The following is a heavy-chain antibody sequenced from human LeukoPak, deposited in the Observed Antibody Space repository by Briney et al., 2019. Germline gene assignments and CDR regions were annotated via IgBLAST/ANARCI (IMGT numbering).Heavy chain of an antibody. CDR3: ATAGGSYYSGWEFDS. Sequence: PSETLSLTCSVSDDSITMYYGTWIRQPPGKGLEWIGYILYTGNTNYNPSLKSRVTISIDTSKKQFSLNLSSVTAADTAVYYCATAGGSYYSGWEFDSWGQGTLVTVSS. D-gene: IGHD2-15*01. CDR2: ILYTGNT. J-gene: IGHJ4*02. V-gene: IGHV4-59*01. CDR1: DDSITMYY.